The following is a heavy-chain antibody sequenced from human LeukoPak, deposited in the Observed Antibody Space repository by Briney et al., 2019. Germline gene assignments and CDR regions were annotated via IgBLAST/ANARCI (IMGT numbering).Heavy chain of an antibody. J-gene: IGHJ3*02. CDR3: ARHDSSGPYNAFDI. V-gene: IGHV4-39*01. CDR2: IYYSGST. CDR1: GVSISSTTYY. Sequence: SETLSLTCTVSGVSISSTTYYWGWIRQPPGKGLEWIGTIYYSGSTYYNPSLKSRVTISVGTSKNQFSLKLSSVAAADTAVYYCARHDSSGPYNAFDIWGQGTMVTVSS. D-gene: IGHD3-22*01.